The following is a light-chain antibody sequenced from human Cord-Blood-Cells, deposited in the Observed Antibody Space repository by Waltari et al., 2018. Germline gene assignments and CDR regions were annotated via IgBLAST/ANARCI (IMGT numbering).Light chain of an antibody. Sequence: QSALTQPASVSGSPGQSITISCTGTSSDVGSYNLVSWYQPHPGKAPKLMIYEGIKRPSGVSNRFAGSKSGNTASLTISGLQAEDEADYYCCSYAGSSTVFGGGTKLTVL. CDR1: SSDVGSYNL. V-gene: IGLV2-23*01. CDR3: CSYAGSSTV. J-gene: IGLJ2*01. CDR2: EGI.